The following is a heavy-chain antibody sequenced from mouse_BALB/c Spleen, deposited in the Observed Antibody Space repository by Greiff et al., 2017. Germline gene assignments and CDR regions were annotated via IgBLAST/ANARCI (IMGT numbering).Heavy chain of an antibody. Sequence: VQVVESGAGLVKPGASVKLSCKASGYTFTEYIIHWVKQRSGQGLEWIGWFYPGSGSIKYNEKFKDKATLTADKSSSTVYMELSRLTSEDSAVYFCARHEDQDYRYDAWFAYWGQGTLVTVSA. CDR3: ARHEDQDYRYDAWFAY. CDR1: GYTFTEYI. J-gene: IGHJ3*01. V-gene: IGHV1-62-2*01. D-gene: IGHD2-14*01. CDR2: FYPGSGSI.